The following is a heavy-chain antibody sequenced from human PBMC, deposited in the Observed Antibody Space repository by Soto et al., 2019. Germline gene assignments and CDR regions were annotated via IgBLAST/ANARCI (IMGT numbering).Heavy chain of an antibody. CDR2: IYYSGST. J-gene: IGHJ4*02. CDR1: GGSISSSSYY. Sequence: QLQLQESGPGLVKPSETLSLTCTVSGGSISSSSYYWGWIRQPPGKGLEWIGSIYYSGSTYYNPSLKSRVTLSVDTSKNQSSLNLSSVTAADTAVYYCARSADCSGGSCPPAEYYDYWGQGTLVTVSS. V-gene: IGHV4-39*01. CDR3: ARSADCSGGSCPPAEYYDY. D-gene: IGHD2-15*01.